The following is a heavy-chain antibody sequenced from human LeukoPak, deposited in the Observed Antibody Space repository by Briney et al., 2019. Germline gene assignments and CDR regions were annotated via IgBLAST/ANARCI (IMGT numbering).Heavy chain of an antibody. V-gene: IGHV4-59*01. Sequence: SETLSLTCTVSGGSISSYYWSWIRQPPGKGLEWIGYIYYSGSTNYNPSLKSRVTISVDTSKNQFSLKLSSVTAADTAVYYCARGHGGGYFDYWGQGTLVTVSS. CDR1: GGSISSYY. D-gene: IGHD3-10*01. CDR2: IYYSGST. CDR3: ARGHGGGYFDY. J-gene: IGHJ4*02.